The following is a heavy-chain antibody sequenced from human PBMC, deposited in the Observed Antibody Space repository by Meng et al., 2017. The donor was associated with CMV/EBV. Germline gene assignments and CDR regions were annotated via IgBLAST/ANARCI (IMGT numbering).Heavy chain of an antibody. CDR3: ARGPISYSSNIDY. Sequence: KATGKTITRNGIRWERQAPGQGHEWMGWIRADKGNKNKEQKIQGRVTMTKDTSTSTAYMELRSLRSDDTAVYYCARGPISYSSNIDYWGQGTLVTVSS. V-gene: IGHV1-18*01. CDR1: GKTITRNG. D-gene: IGHD6-19*01. CDR2: IRADKGNK. J-gene: IGHJ4*02.